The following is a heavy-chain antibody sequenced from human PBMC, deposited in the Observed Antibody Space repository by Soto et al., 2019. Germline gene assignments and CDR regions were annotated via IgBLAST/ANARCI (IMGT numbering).Heavy chain of an antibody. CDR1: GFTFDSFA. Sequence: GGSLRLSCAASGFTFDSFAMTWVRQAPGKGLEWVSAISASGGSTFYADSVKGRLTISRDSSKNTLYLQMNSLRAEDTAVYYCARGAVMPDSWGQGTLVTVSS. D-gene: IGHD3-16*01. CDR2: ISASGGST. V-gene: IGHV3-23*01. J-gene: IGHJ4*02. CDR3: ARGAVMPDS.